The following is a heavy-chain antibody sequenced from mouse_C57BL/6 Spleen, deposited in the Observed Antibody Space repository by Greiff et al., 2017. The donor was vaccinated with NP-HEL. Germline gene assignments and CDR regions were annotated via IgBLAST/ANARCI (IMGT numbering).Heavy chain of an antibody. V-gene: IGHV3-6*01. CDR3: ARDGNYVPY. D-gene: IGHD2-1*01. CDR2: ISYDGSN. Sequence: EVKLQESGPGLVKPSQSLSLTCSVTGYSITSGYYWNWIRQFPGNKLEWMGYISYDGSNNYNPSLKNRISITRDTSKNQFFLKLNSVTTEDTATYYCARDGNYVPYWGQGTTLTVSS. CDR1: GYSITSGYY. J-gene: IGHJ2*01.